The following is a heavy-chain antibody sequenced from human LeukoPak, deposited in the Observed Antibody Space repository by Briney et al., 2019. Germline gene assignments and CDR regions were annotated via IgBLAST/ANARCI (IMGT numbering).Heavy chain of an antibody. V-gene: IGHV3-21*01. Sequence: GGSLRLSCAASGFTFSSYSMNWVRQAPGKGLEWVSSISSSSSYIYYADSVKGRFTISRDNAKNSLYLQMNSLRAEDTAVYYCARDRDGWFGESGWFDPWGQGTLVTVSS. CDR3: ARDRDGWFGESGWFDP. CDR1: GFTFSSYS. J-gene: IGHJ5*02. D-gene: IGHD3-10*01. CDR2: ISSSSSYI.